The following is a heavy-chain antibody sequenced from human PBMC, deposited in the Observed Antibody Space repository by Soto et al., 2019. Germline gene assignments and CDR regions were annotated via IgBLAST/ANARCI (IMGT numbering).Heavy chain of an antibody. D-gene: IGHD2-21*02. V-gene: IGHV3-74*01. Sequence: EVQLVESGGGLVQPGGSLRLSCEASGLTFSNYWMHWVRQAPGKGLVWVSRIHRDGTSTSYADSVKGGFTISRDNAKNTLYLQMNRLRAEDTAVYYCARDGAYCGGDCYSLWYFDLWGRGTLVTVSS. CDR3: ARDGAYCGGDCYSLWYFDL. CDR2: IHRDGTST. J-gene: IGHJ2*01. CDR1: GLTFSNYW.